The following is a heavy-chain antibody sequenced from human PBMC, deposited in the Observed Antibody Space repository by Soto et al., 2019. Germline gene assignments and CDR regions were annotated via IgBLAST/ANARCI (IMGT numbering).Heavy chain of an antibody. J-gene: IGHJ4*02. CDR3: AADLDYYDSSGYYYRYDY. V-gene: IGHV1-58*01. CDR2: IVVGSGNT. Sequence: GASVKVSCKASGFTFTSSAVQWVRQARGQRLEWIGWIVVGSGNTNYAQKFQERVTITRDMSTSTAYMELSGLRSEDTAVYYCAADLDYYDSSGYYYRYDYWGQGAMVTVYS. D-gene: IGHD3-22*01. CDR1: GFTFTSSA.